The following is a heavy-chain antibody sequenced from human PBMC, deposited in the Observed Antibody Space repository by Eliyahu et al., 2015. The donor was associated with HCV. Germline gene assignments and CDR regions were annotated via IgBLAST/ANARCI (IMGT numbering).Heavy chain of an antibody. V-gene: IGHV1-69*06. CDR2: IIPLFGTP. CDR1: GGSFATYG. D-gene: IGHD3-10*01. CDR3: ARDAVERHYFGSGSQAYYFAF. Sequence: QVQLVQSGAEVKKPGSSVRVSCTASGGSFATYGIDWVRQAPGQGLEWMGGIIPLFGTPNYAQKFQGRVTITADKSSTTVNMELSGLGSEDTALYFCARDAVERHYFGSGSQAYYFAFWGQGTQVTVSS. J-gene: IGHJ4*02.